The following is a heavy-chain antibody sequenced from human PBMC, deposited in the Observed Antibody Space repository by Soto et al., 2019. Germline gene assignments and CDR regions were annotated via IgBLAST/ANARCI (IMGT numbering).Heavy chain of an antibody. Sequence: GSGPTLVNPTQTLTLTCTFSGFSLSTSGMCVSWIRQPPGKALEWLARIDWDDDKYYSTSLKTRLTISKDTSKNQVVLTMTNMDPVDTATYYCARDSVAHYYYYYGMDVWGQGTTVT. J-gene: IGHJ6*02. CDR1: GFSLSTSGMC. D-gene: IGHD2-21*01. CDR2: IDWDDDK. V-gene: IGHV2-70*11. CDR3: ARDSVAHYYYYYGMDV.